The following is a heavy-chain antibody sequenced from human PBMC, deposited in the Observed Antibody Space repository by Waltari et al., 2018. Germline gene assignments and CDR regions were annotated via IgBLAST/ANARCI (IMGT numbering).Heavy chain of an antibody. D-gene: IGHD6-19*01. CDR3: ARMMPKYTSGWALDY. CDR2: ISGRGNVE. CDR1: GFMFSAYE. Sequence: EVYLVESGGGLEQPGGSLRLSCSASGFMFSAYEMNWVRQAAGKGWEWIAYISGRGNVEYYADSGKGRFTISRDNARDLVFLQMYNLRAEDTALYYCARMMPKYTSGWALDYWGQGTLVTVAS. V-gene: IGHV3-48*03. J-gene: IGHJ4*02.